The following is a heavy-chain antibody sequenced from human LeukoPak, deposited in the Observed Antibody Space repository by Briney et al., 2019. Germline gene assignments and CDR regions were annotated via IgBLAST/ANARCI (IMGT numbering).Heavy chain of an antibody. J-gene: IGHJ4*02. D-gene: IGHD6-13*01. CDR2: ISGSGGST. V-gene: IGHV3-23*01. Sequence: GGSLRLYCAASGFTFSSYAMSWVRQAPGKGLEWVSVISGSGGSTNYADSVKGRFTISRDNSKNTLYLEMNSLRAEDTAVYYCAIGGIAGPDYWGQGTLVTVSS. CDR3: AIGGIAGPDY. CDR1: GFTFSSYA.